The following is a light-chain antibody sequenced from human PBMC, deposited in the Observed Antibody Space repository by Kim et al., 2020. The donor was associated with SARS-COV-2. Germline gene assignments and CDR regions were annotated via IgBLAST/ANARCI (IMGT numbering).Light chain of an antibody. V-gene: IGKV1-39*01. Sequence: GDRCTITGRANPTVSRHLSGYQQRPGEAPNLLIYAAYTLHDRFPSRFSGGGSGTDFTLTISSLQPEDFATYYCLQTYTVPRTFGQGTKLEI. CDR2: AAY. J-gene: IGKJ2*01. CDR3: LQTYTVPRT. CDR1: PTVSRH.